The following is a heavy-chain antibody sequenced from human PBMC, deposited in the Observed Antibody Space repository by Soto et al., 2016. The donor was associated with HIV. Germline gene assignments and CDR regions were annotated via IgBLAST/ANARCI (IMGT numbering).Heavy chain of an antibody. CDR3: ARSTYDYWYFDL. V-gene: IGHV1-2*02. J-gene: IGHJ2*01. D-gene: IGHD5-12*01. CDR1: GYTFTGYY. CDR2: INPNSGGT. Sequence: QVQLVQSGAEVKKPGASVKVSCKASGYTFTGYYMHWVRQAPGQGLEWMGWINPNSGGTNFAQRFQGRLTMTRDTSISTAYMELGRLTSDDTAVYYCARSTYDYWYFDLWGLAHWSLSP.